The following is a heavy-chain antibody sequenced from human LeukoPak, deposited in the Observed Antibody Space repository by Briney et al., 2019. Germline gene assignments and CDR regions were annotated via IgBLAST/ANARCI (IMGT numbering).Heavy chain of an antibody. CDR3: ARASLIVGAPDI. CDR1: GGSFSGYY. J-gene: IGHJ3*02. Sequence: SETLSLTCAVYGGSFSGYYWSWIRQPPGKGLEWIGEINHSGSTNYNPSLKSRVTISVDTSKNQFSLKLSSVTAADTAVYYCARASLIVGAPDIWGQGTMVTVSS. CDR2: INHSGST. D-gene: IGHD1-26*01. V-gene: IGHV4-34*01.